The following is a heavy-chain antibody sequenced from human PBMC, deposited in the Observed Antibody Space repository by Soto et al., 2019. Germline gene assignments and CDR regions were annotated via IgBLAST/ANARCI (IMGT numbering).Heavy chain of an antibody. Sequence: TLSLTCAVSGGSISSGGYSWSWIRQPPGKGLEWIGYIYHSGSTYYNPSLKSRVTISVDRSKNQFSLKLSSVTAADTAVYYCAREGGYCISTSCPYYYYYYGMDVWGQGTTVTVSS. V-gene: IGHV4-30-2*01. D-gene: IGHD2-2*01. J-gene: IGHJ6*02. CDR3: AREGGYCISTSCPYYYYYYGMDV. CDR1: GGSISSGGYS. CDR2: IYHSGST.